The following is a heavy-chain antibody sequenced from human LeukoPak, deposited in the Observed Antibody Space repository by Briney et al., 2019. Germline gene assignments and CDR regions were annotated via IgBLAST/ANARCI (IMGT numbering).Heavy chain of an antibody. J-gene: IGHJ3*02. D-gene: IGHD3-9*01. V-gene: IGHV4-38-2*02. CDR1: GYSISSGYY. CDR2: IYYSGST. Sequence: PSETLSLTCTVSGYSISSGYYWGWIRQPPGKGLELSGSIYYSGSTYYNPSLKSRVTISVDTSKNQFSLKLSSVTAADTAVYYCATGSLTGYFNDAFDIWGQGTMVTVSS. CDR3: ATGSLTGYFNDAFDI.